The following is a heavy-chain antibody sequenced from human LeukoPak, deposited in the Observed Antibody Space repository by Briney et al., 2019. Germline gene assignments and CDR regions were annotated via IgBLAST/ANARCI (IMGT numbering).Heavy chain of an antibody. CDR2: ITGSGGDT. CDR1: RFTFSSYA. D-gene: IGHD2-2*01. V-gene: IGHV3-23*01. J-gene: IGHJ4*02. Sequence: QPGGSLRLSCAASRFTFSSYAMSWVRQAPGKGLEWVSAITGSGGDTYYADSVKGRFTISRDNSKNMLYLQMNSLRAEDTAVYYCAKLILTVDCSRTSCYGFDYWGQGTLVTVSS. CDR3: AKLILTVDCSRTSCYGFDY.